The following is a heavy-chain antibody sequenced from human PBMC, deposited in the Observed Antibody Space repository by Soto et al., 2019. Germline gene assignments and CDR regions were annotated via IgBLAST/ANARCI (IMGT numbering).Heavy chain of an antibody. J-gene: IGHJ4*02. Sequence: EVQLVESGGGLVQPGGSLRLSCVASGFTFSSRWMNWVRHVPGKGLEWVANIKQDGSEIHYVDSVKGRFTISRDNAKNSLYLQMNSLRVEDTAVYHCVRSSGWTGDFWGQGILVRLL. D-gene: IGHD3-10*01. CDR2: IKQDGSEI. CDR1: GFTFSSRW. V-gene: IGHV3-7*04. CDR3: VRSSGWTGDF.